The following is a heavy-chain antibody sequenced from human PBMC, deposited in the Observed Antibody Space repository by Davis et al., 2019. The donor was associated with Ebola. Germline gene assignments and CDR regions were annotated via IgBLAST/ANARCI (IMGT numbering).Heavy chain of an antibody. V-gene: IGHV1-69*05. D-gene: IGHD4-17*01. CDR2: IIPIFGTA. CDR1: GYTFTNYG. Sequence: AASVKVSCKASGYTFTNYGISWVRQAPGQGLEWMGGIIPIFGTANYAQKFQGRVTITRDTSASTVYMELSSLRSEDTAVYYCATWDGDSYDYWGQGTLVTVSS. CDR3: ATWDGDSYDY. J-gene: IGHJ4*02.